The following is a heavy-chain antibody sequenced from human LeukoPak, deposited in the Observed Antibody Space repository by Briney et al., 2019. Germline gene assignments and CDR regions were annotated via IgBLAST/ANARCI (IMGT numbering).Heavy chain of an antibody. D-gene: IGHD6-19*01. CDR3: VQDDTSGWFPPPDF. CDR1: GFTFYSYG. Sequence: GGSLRLSSAASGFTFYSYGMNWVRKAPGKGMEWVSGINRSGDSTSYADSVNGRFTISRDNSKSTLYPQMTSLRAEDTAVYYCVQDDTSGWFPPPDFWGQGTLVTVSS. V-gene: IGHV3-23*01. CDR2: INRSGDST. J-gene: IGHJ4*02.